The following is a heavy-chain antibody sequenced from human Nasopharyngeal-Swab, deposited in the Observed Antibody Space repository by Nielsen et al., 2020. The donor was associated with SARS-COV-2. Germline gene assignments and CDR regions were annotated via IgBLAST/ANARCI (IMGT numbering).Heavy chain of an antibody. CDR2: AYSRGNT. V-gene: IGHV4-61*10. J-gene: IGHJ4*02. Sequence: SETLSLTCSVSGDSVNRDNFYWGWVRQPAGKGLEWVGGVYAYSRGNTDYHPSLKSRATISVDTSKNKISLELRSVTAADTAMYYCVRGGYYYWSSSYMGYFESWGQGTLLTVSS. CDR1: GDSVNRDNFY. CDR3: VRGGYYYWSSSYMGYFES. D-gene: IGHD3-3*01.